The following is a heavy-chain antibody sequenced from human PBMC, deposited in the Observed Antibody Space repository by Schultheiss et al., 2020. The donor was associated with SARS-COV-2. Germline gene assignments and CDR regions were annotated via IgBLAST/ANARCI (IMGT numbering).Heavy chain of an antibody. V-gene: IGHV4-59*01. CDR2: IYYSGTT. Sequence: SETLSLTCTVSGGSISSYYWSWIRQPPGKGLEWIGYIYYSGTTIYSPSLKSRIIISVDTSKNQFSLKLSSVTAADTATYFCAGGGDFWSGYNFWGQGTLVTVSS. CDR3: AGGGDFWSGYNF. J-gene: IGHJ4*02. D-gene: IGHD3-3*01. CDR1: GGSISSYY.